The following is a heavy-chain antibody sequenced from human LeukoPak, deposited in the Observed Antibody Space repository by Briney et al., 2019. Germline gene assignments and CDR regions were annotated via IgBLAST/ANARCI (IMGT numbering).Heavy chain of an antibody. V-gene: IGHV3-30*02. D-gene: IGHD3-9*01. Sequence: PGGSLRLSCAASGFTFSSYGMHWVRQAPGKGLEWVAFIRYDGSNKYYADSVKGRFIISRDNSKNTLYLQMNSLRAEDTAVYYCAKELALRYFDWLAPNYYYYYGMDVWGQGTTVIVSS. CDR1: GFTFSSYG. J-gene: IGHJ6*02. CDR3: AKELALRYFDWLAPNYYYYYGMDV. CDR2: IRYDGSNK.